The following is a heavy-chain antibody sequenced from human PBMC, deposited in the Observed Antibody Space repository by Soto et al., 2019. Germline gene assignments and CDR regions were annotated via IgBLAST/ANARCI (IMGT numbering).Heavy chain of an antibody. J-gene: IGHJ4*02. D-gene: IGHD6-13*01. V-gene: IGHV3-21*01. CDR3: ARGSSWFNDY. Sequence: EVQLVESGGGLVKPGGSLRLSCAASGFTFSSYSMNWVRQAPGKGLEWVSSISRSSSYIYYADSVKGRFTISRDNAKNSLYLQMNSLRAEDTAVYYCARGSSWFNDYWGQGTLVTVSS. CDR2: ISRSSSYI. CDR1: GFTFSSYS.